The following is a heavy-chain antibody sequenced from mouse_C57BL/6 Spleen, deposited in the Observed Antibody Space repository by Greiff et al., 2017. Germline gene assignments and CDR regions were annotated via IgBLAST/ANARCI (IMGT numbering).Heavy chain of an antibody. D-gene: IGHD1-1*01. CDR3: AREITTVVGSAMDY. V-gene: IGHV1-81*01. CDR1: GYTFTSYG. CDR2: IYPRSGNT. J-gene: IGHJ4*01. Sequence: QVQLQQSGAELARPGASVKLSCKASGYTFTSYGISWVKQRPGQGLEWIGEIYPRSGNTDYNEKFKGKATLTADKSSSTAYMELRSQTSEDSAVYDCAREITTVVGSAMDYWGQGTSVTVSS.